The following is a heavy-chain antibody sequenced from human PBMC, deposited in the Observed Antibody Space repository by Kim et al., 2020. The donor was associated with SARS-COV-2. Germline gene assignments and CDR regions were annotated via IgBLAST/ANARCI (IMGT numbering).Heavy chain of an antibody. CDR3: ARGHSPGPNSLWFRVRSSFDY. CDR1: GGSFSGYY. Sequence: LSLTCAVYGGSFSGYYWSWIRQPPGKGLEWIGEINHSGSTNYNPSLKSRVTISVDTSKNQFSLKLSSVTAADTAVYYCARGHSPGPNSLWFRVRSSFDYWGQGTLVTVSS. CDR2: INHSGST. D-gene: IGHD3-10*01. V-gene: IGHV4-34*01. J-gene: IGHJ4*02.